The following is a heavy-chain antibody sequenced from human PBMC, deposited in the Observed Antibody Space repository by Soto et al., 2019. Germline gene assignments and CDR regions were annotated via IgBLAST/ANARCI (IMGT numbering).Heavy chain of an antibody. J-gene: IGHJ6*02. CDR2: IYHSGST. Sequence: SETLSLTCAVSGGSISSSNWWSWVRQPPGKGLEWIGEIYHSGSTNYNPSLKSRVTISVDKSKNQFSLKLNSVTAADTAVYYCARVSGSYYYGMHVWGQGTTVTVSS. V-gene: IGHV4-4*02. CDR1: GGSISSSNW. CDR3: ARVSGSYYYGMHV.